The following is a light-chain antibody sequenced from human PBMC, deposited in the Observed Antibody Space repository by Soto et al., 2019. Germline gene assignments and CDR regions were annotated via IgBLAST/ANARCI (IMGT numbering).Light chain of an antibody. V-gene: IGLV2-14*01. Sequence: QSVLTQTASVSGSPGQSITISCAGTSTDVGGCKYVSWYQLHPGKAPKLIIYEDTNRPSGVSDRFSGSKSGNTASLTISGLQAEDEADYYCFSYTSSSTRVFGTGTKVTVL. CDR2: EDT. CDR3: FSYTSSSTRV. J-gene: IGLJ1*01. CDR1: STDVGGCKY.